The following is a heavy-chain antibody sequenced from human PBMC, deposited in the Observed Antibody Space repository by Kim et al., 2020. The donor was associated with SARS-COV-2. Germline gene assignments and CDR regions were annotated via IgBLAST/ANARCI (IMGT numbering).Heavy chain of an antibody. D-gene: IGHD6-6*01. Sequence: SETLSLTCAVYGGSFSGYYWSWIRQPPGKGLEWIGEINHSGSTNYNPSLKSRVTIPVDTSKNQFSLKLSSVTAADTAVYYCASGRAARIDYWGQGTLVTVSS. CDR3: ASGRAARIDY. J-gene: IGHJ4*02. V-gene: IGHV4-34*01. CDR1: GGSFSGYY. CDR2: INHSGST.